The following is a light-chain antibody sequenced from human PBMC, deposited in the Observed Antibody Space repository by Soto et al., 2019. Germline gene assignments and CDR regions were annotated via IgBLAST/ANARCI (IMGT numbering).Light chain of an antibody. Sequence: QSVLTQPPSVSGAPGQRVTISCTGSSSNIGAGYDVHWYQQLPGTAPKLLIYGNSNRPSVVPDRFSGSKSGTSASLAITGLQAEDEADYYCKSYDSSLSGFVVFGGGTKRTVL. J-gene: IGLJ2*01. CDR3: KSYDSSLSGFVV. CDR1: SSNIGAGYD. CDR2: GNS. V-gene: IGLV1-40*01.